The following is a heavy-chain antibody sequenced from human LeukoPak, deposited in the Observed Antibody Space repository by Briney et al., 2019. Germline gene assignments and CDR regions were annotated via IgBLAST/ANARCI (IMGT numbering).Heavy chain of an antibody. Sequence: GGSLRLSCAASGFTFSSYAMSWVRQAPGKGLEWVSAISGGGSSTYYADSVKGRFTISRDNSKNTLYLQMNSLRAEDTAVYYCAANNWNDQFDYWGQGTLVTVSS. CDR2: ISGGGSST. V-gene: IGHV3-23*01. CDR3: AANNWNDQFDY. CDR1: GFTFSSYA. J-gene: IGHJ4*02. D-gene: IGHD1-20*01.